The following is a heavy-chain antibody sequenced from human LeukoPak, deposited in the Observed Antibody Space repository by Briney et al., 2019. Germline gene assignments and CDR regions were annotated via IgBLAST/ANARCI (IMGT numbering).Heavy chain of an antibody. Sequence: ASVKVSCKASAYTFTDYFMYWVRQAPGQGLEWMGWINPNSGGTDYAQNFQGRVTLTRDTSINTAYMELSGLRSDDTAVYYCARGGSSSWRWFDPWGQGTLVTVSS. D-gene: IGHD6-13*01. CDR1: AYTFTDYF. CDR2: INPNSGGT. J-gene: IGHJ5*02. CDR3: ARGGSSSWRWFDP. V-gene: IGHV1-2*02.